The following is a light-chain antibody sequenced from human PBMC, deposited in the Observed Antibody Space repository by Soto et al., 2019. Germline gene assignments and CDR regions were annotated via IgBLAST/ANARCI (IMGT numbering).Light chain of an antibody. CDR1: ESISSW. J-gene: IGKJ1*01. CDR2: DAS. V-gene: IGKV1-5*01. Sequence: IQITLSPSTVSASVGDRVSITCRARESISSWLSWYQQKPVKAPKLLIYDASSLEIVVPSRFSGSGSGTEFTLTISIEHPDDFATYCWQRYNCHSVAFGQGTKVDIK. CDR3: QRYNCHSVA.